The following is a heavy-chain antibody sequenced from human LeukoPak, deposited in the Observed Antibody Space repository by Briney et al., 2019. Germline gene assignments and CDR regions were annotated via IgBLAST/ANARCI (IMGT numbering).Heavy chain of an antibody. CDR2: INHSGST. Sequence: PSETLSLTCAVYGESFSGYYWNWIRQPPGKGLEWIGEINHSGSTNYNPSLKSRVTISVDTSKNQFSLQLSSVTPEDTAVYYCARGYYCDSWGQGTLVTVSS. CDR1: GESFSGYY. CDR3: ARGYYCDS. V-gene: IGHV4-34*01. J-gene: IGHJ4*02.